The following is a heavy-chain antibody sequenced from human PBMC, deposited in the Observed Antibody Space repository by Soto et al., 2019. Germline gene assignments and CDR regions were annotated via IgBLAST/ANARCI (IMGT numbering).Heavy chain of an antibody. J-gene: IGHJ4*02. Sequence: GGSLRLSCVASGLTVSGKKYMAWVRQAPGKGPEWLSGVYDLDGTYYADSVRGRFTTSIDNSKTTLYLQMNSLRAEDTAVYYCARGYCSSTSCYLGPFDYWGQGTLVTVSS. CDR1: GLTVSGKKY. D-gene: IGHD2-2*01. CDR3: ARGYCSSTSCYLGPFDY. V-gene: IGHV3-66*01. CDR2: VYDLDGT.